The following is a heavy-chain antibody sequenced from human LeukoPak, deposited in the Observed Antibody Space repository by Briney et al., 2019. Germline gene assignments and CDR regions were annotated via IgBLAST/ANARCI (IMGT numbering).Heavy chain of an antibody. D-gene: IGHD3-10*02. CDR3: VKDYYVA. CDR2: IPGSGGIT. V-gene: IGHV3-23*01. J-gene: IGHJ5*02. Sequence: GGSLRLSCAASGSNFSTYAMSWVRQAPGKGLDWVSTIPGSGGITYYADSVKGRFTISRDNSKNTVYLQMNSLRAEDTAVYYCVKDYYVAWGQGTLVTASS. CDR1: GSNFSTYA.